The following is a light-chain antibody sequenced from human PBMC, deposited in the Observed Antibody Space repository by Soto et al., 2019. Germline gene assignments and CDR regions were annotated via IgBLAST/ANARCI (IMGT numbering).Light chain of an antibody. Sequence: EIVLTQSPATLSLSPGERATFSCRASQSVGTYFAWYQQKPGQAPRLLIYDSSNRATGIPARFSGSGSGTDFTLTISSLEPEDFAVYYCQQRSDWPSTFGGGTKVEIK. J-gene: IGKJ4*01. CDR1: QSVGTY. CDR2: DSS. V-gene: IGKV3-11*01. CDR3: QQRSDWPST.